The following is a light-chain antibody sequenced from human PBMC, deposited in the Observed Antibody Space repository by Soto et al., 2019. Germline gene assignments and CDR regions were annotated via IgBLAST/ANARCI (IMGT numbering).Light chain of an antibody. V-gene: IGLV1-47*01. J-gene: IGLJ2*01. CDR2: RNN. CDR1: STNIGSNY. CDR3: AGWDESLSAVV. Sequence: QSVLTQPPSASGTPGQRVTISCSGSSTNIGSNYVYWYQQLPGTTPKHLIYRNNQRRSGVPDQFFGSKSCTSASLPTSWVRYEDEADYYCAGWDESLSAVVFGAGTQLTVL.